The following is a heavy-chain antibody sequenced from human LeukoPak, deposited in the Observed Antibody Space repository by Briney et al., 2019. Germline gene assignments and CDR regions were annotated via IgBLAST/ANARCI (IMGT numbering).Heavy chain of an antibody. CDR2: IYTSGRT. CDR1: GGSISSGDYS. CDR3: ASAKYQLLWDY. J-gene: IGHJ4*02. Sequence: SETLSLTCTVSGGSISSGDYSWNWVRQPAGKGLEWIGHIYTSGRTNYNPSLKSRVTISVDTSKNQFSLKLSSVTAADTAVYYCASAKYQLLWDYWGQGTLVTVSS. V-gene: IGHV4-61*09. D-gene: IGHD2-2*01.